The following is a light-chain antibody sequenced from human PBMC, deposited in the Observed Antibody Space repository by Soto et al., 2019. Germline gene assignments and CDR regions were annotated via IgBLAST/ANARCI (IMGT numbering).Light chain of an antibody. V-gene: IGLV1-40*01. CDR3: QSYDTSLSGVV. CDR1: SSNIGAGYD. J-gene: IGLJ2*01. Sequence: QAVVTQPPSVSGAPGQRVTISCTGSSSNIGAGYDVHWYQQCPGTAPKLLIYGNTNRPSGVPDRFSGSKSGTSAYLAITGLQSEDEADYYCQSYDTSLSGVVFGGGTKLTVL. CDR2: GNT.